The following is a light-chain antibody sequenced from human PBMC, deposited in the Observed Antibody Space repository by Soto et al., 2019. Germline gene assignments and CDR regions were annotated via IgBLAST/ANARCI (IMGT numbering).Light chain of an antibody. CDR2: DGS. Sequence: QSVLTQPASVSGSPGQSITISCTGTSSDVGSYKLVSWYQQHPGKAPKLMIYDGSERPSGVSNRFSGSKSGNTASLTISGLQAEDEADYYCCSYAASSTSVDFGGGTKLTVL. V-gene: IGLV2-23*01. J-gene: IGLJ2*01. CDR3: CSYAASSTSVD. CDR1: SSDVGSYKL.